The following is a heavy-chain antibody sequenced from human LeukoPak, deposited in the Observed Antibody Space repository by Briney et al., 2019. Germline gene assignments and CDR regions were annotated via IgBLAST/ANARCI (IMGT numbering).Heavy chain of an antibody. V-gene: IGHV3-11*01. CDR3: ARDRMYYGSGMDV. CDR1: GFTFTGHN. Sequence: KTGGSLRLSCAASGFTFTGHNMNWVRQAPGKGLEWVSYISSSGSTIYYADSVKGRFTISRDNAKNSLYLQMNSLRAEDTAVYYCARDRMYYGSGMDVWGQGTTVTVSS. J-gene: IGHJ6*02. D-gene: IGHD3-10*01. CDR2: ISSSGSTI.